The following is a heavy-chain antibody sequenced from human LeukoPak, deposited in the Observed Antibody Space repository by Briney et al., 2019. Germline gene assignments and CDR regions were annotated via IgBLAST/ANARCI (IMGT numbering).Heavy chain of an antibody. CDR3: AKAADYYYDSSGYYSNY. V-gene: IGHV3-48*03. CDR2: ISSSGSTI. J-gene: IGHJ4*02. CDR1: GFTFSSYE. D-gene: IGHD3-22*01. Sequence: GGSLRLSCAVSGFTFSSYEMNWVRQAPGKGLEWGSYISSSGSTIYYADSVKGRFTISRDNAKKSLYLQMNSLRAEDTAVYYCAKAADYYYDSSGYYSNYWGQGTLVTVSS.